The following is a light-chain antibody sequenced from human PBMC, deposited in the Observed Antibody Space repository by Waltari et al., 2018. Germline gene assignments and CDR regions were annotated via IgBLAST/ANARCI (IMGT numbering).Light chain of an antibody. J-gene: IGKJ2*01. CDR1: HSVTTN. V-gene: IGKV3-15*01. CDR3: QQYNDWLYT. CDR2: AAS. Sequence: EIVMTQSPATLSVSPGERATLSCRASHSVTTNLAWYQQKSGLAPRLLIYAASTRATGIPARFSGSGSGTEFTLTISGLQSEDFAVYYCQQYNDWLYTFGRGTKLDIK.